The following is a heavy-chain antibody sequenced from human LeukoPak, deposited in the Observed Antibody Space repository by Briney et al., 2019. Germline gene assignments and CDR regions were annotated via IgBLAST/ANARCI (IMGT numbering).Heavy chain of an antibody. J-gene: IGHJ5*02. V-gene: IGHV4-39*01. D-gene: IGHD6-19*01. CDR1: GGSISSSSYY. Sequence: SETLSLTCTVSGGSISSSSYYWGWIRQPPGKGLEWIGSIYYSGSTYYNPSLKSRVTISVDTSKNQFSLKLSSVTAADTAVYYCARHSIGWDNWFDPWGQGTLVTVSS. CDR3: ARHSIGWDNWFDP. CDR2: IYYSGST.